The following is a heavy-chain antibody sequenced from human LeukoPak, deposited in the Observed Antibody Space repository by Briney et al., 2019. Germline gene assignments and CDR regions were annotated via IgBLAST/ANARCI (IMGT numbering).Heavy chain of an antibody. V-gene: IGHV4-39*07. CDR2: INHSGST. J-gene: IGHJ4*02. CDR1: GGSISSSRYY. CDR3: ARGPLLWFGEPRRLDY. Sequence: SETLSLTCTVSGGSISSSRYYWGWIRQPPGKGLEWIGEINHSGSTNYNPSLKSRVTISVDTSKNQFSLKLSSVTAADTAVYYCARGPLLWFGEPRRLDYWGQGTLVTVSS. D-gene: IGHD3-10*01.